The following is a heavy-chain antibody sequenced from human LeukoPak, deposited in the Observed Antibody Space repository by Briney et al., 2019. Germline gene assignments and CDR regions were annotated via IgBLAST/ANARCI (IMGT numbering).Heavy chain of an antibody. V-gene: IGHV3-23*01. Sequence: GGSLRLSCAASGFTFSSYGMHWVRQAPGKGLEWVSSISGTGGVTYYADSVKGRFSISRDNSRNRLYLQINSLRVEDTAVYYCAKEVLVKGVDYWGQGTRVTVSS. CDR2: ISGTGGVT. CDR1: GFTFSSYG. J-gene: IGHJ4*02. CDR3: AKEVLVKGVDY.